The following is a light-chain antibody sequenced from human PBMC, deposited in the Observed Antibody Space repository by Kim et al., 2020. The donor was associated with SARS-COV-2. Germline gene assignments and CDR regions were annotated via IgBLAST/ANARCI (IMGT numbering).Light chain of an antibody. Sequence: SSELTQDPAVSVALGQTVRITCQGDSLRSYYASWYQQKPGQAPVLVIYGKNNRPSVIPDRFSGSSSGNTASLTITGAQAEDEADYYCNSRDSSGNHVVFGGGTQLTVL. CDR2: GKN. V-gene: IGLV3-19*01. CDR3: NSRDSSGNHVV. J-gene: IGLJ2*01. CDR1: SLRSYY.